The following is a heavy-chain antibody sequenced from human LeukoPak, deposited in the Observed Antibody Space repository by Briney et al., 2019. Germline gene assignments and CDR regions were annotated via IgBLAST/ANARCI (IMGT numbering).Heavy chain of an antibody. CDR2: IYGGGST. V-gene: IGHV3-53*01. Sequence: GGSLRLSCAASGFTVSSNYMSWDRQAPGKGLEWVSVIYGGGSTYYADSVKGRFTISRDNSKNTLYLQMNSLRAEDTAVYYCASPPVDGSRSGGHWGQGALVIVSS. CDR1: GFTVSSNY. D-gene: IGHD5-24*01. J-gene: IGHJ4*02. CDR3: ASPPVDGSRSGGH.